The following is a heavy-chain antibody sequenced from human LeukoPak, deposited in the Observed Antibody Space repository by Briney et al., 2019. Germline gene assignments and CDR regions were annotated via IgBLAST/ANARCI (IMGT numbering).Heavy chain of an antibody. CDR1: GGTFSNYP. V-gene: IGHV1-69*01. Sequence: SVKVSCKASGGTFSNYPISWVRQAPGQGLEWMGGITPLFGRPNYAQKFQGRVTINADESKSTAYMALTSLRSEDTAIYYCARAWAGYGSGSYYYYWGQGTLVTVSS. CDR3: ARAWAGYGSGSYYYY. CDR2: ITPLFGRP. J-gene: IGHJ4*02. D-gene: IGHD3-10*01.